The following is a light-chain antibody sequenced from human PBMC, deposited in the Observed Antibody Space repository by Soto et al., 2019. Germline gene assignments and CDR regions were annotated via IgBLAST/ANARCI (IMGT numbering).Light chain of an antibody. CDR2: DAS. CDR3: QQTYSNFVS. J-gene: IGKJ4*01. CDR1: QDISTY. Sequence: DIQMTQSPSSLSASVGDRVTITCRASQDISTYLQWFHQKPGKAPNLLIYDASSLQTGVPSRFSDSGSGTDFTLTISSLQPEDFGTYYCQQTYSNFVSFGGGTKVDIK. V-gene: IGKV1-39*01.